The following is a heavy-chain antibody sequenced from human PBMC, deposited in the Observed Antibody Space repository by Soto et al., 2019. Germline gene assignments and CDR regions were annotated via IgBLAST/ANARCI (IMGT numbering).Heavy chain of an antibody. V-gene: IGHV3-23*01. D-gene: IGHD3-22*01. CDR2: ISGSGGST. CDR3: AKAHSSGYLVPFDY. Sequence: GGSLILSCAASGFTFSSYAMSWVRQAPGKGLEWVSAISGSGGSTYYADSVKGRFTISRDNSKNTLYLQMNSLRAEDTAVYYCAKAHSSGYLVPFDYWGQGTLVTVSS. J-gene: IGHJ4*02. CDR1: GFTFSSYA.